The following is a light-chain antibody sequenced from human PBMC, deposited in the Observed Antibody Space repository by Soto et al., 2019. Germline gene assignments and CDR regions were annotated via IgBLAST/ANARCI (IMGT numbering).Light chain of an antibody. CDR3: CSYAGSSTFYV. V-gene: IGLV2-23*02. Sequence: QSALTQPASVSGSPGQSITISCTGTSSDVGSYNLISWYQQYPDKAPKLMIYEVSKQPSGVSNRFSGSKSGNTASLTISGLQAEDEADYYCCSYAGSSTFYVFGSGTKVTVL. CDR2: EVS. J-gene: IGLJ1*01. CDR1: SSDVGSYNL.